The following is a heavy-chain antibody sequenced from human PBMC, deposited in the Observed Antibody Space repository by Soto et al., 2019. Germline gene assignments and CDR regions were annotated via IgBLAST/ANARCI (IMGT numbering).Heavy chain of an antibody. Sequence: PSETLSLTCTVSGGSISSGDYYWSWIRQPPGKGLEWIGYIYYSGSTYYNPSLKSRVTISVDTSKNQFSLKLSSVTAADTAVYYCARLLLGYSQNFDYWGQGTLVTVSS. CDR1: GGSISSGDYY. V-gene: IGHV4-30-4*01. D-gene: IGHD2-21*01. CDR3: ARLLLGYSQNFDY. J-gene: IGHJ4*02. CDR2: IYYSGST.